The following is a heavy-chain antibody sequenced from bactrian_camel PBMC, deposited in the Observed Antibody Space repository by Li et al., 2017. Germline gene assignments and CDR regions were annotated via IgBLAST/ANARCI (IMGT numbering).Heavy chain of an antibody. V-gene: IGHV3S66*01. CDR3: AAELRPDYVLQVRNRLRPNGYNR. CDR2: LSTNGIT. J-gene: IGHJ4*01. Sequence: DVQLVESGGGSVQAGGSLRLSCAARGYTYDTYCMGWFRQGTGKEREWVSSLSTNGITTYTDSVKGRFTISHDNAKNTAYLQMDNLKPEDSGMYYCAAELRPDYVLQVRNRLRPNGYNRWGRGTQVTVS. D-gene: IGHD4*01. CDR1: GYTYDTYC.